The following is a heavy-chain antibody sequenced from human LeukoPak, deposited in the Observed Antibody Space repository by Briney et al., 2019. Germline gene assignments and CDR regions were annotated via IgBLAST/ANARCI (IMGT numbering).Heavy chain of an antibody. Sequence: SETLSLTCTVSGGSISSGGYYWSWIRQPPGKGLEWIGEINHSGSTNYNPSLKSRVTISVDTSKNQFSLKLSSVTAADTAVYYCARGERIQRRPITTRRPEDPYYYYGMDVWGQGTTVTVSS. V-gene: IGHV4-39*07. D-gene: IGHD3-3*01. CDR3: ARGERIQRRPITTRRPEDPYYYYGMDV. J-gene: IGHJ6*02. CDR1: GGSISSGGYY. CDR2: INHSGST.